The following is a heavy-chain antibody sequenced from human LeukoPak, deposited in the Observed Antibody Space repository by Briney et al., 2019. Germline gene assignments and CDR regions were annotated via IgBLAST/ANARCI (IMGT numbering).Heavy chain of an antibody. V-gene: IGHV3-21*01. J-gene: IGHJ4*02. CDR2: ISSSSSYI. D-gene: IGHD2-2*01. CDR1: GFTFSSYW. CDR3: ARAIGDIVVVPAAIDY. Sequence: GGSLRLSCAASGFTFSSYWMSWVRQAPGKRLEWVSSISSSSSYIYYADSVKGRFTISRDNAKNSLYLQMNSLRAEDTAVYYCARAIGDIVVVPAAIDYWGQGTLVTVSS.